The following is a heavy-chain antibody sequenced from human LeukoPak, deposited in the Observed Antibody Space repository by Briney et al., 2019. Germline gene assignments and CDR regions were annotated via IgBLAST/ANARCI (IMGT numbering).Heavy chain of an antibody. J-gene: IGHJ6*03. CDR3: YSSSRIYYYYYYMDV. CDR1: GFTFSSSS. D-gene: IGHD6-13*01. CDR2: ISSTTSYI. Sequence: GGSLRLSCAASGFTFSSSSMHWVRQAPGKGLEWVSSISSTTSYIYCADSVKGRFTISRDNAKNSLYLQMNSLRAEDTAVYYCYSSSRIYYYYYYMDVWGKGTTVTVSS. V-gene: IGHV3-21*04.